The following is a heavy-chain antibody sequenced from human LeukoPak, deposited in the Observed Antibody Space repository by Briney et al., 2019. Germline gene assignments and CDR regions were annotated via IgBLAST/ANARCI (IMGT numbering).Heavy chain of an antibody. CDR3: ARALTIFGVVIMGY. V-gene: IGHV1-18*01. D-gene: IGHD3-3*01. J-gene: IGHJ4*02. Sequence: ASVKVSCKASGYTFTSYGISRVRRSPGQRLEWLRWISAYNGNTNYAQKLQGRVTMTTDTSTSTAYMELRSLRSDDTAVYYCARALTIFGVVIMGYWGQGTLVTVSS. CDR1: GYTFTSYG. CDR2: ISAYNGNT.